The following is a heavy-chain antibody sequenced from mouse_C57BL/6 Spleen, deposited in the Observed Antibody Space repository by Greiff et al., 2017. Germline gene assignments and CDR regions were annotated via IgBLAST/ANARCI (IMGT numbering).Heavy chain of an antibody. Sequence: QVQLQQPGAELVKPGASVKMSCKASGYTFTSYWLTWVKQRPGQGLEWIGDIYPGSGSTNYNEKFKSKATLTVDTSSSTAYMQLSSLTSEDSAVYYCARRKPGYYAMDYWGQGTSVTVSS. CDR2: IYPGSGST. CDR3: ARRKPGYYAMDY. J-gene: IGHJ4*01. V-gene: IGHV1-55*01. CDR1: GYTFTSYW.